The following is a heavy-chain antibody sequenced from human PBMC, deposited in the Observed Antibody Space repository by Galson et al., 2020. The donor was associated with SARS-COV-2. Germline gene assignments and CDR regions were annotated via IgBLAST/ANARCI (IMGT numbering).Heavy chain of an antibody. J-gene: IGHJ3*02. D-gene: IGHD2-15*01. Sequence: ASVKVSCKASGYTFTSYGISWVRQAPGQGLEWMGWISAYNGNTNYAQKLQGRVTMTTDTSTSTAYMELRSLRSDDTAVYYCARGYCSGGSCHIRPDAFDIWGQGTMVTVSS. CDR2: ISAYNGNT. V-gene: IGHV1-18*04. CDR3: ARGYCSGGSCHIRPDAFDI. CDR1: GYTFTSYG.